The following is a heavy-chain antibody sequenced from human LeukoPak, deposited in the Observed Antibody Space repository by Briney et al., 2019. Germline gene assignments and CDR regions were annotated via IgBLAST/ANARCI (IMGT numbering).Heavy chain of an antibody. J-gene: IGHJ3*02. CDR1: GGSFSGYY. CDR3: ATGGDILTGYYSDAFDI. V-gene: IGHV4-34*01. CDR2: INHSGST. D-gene: IGHD3-9*01. Sequence: PSEPLSLTCAVYGGSFSGYYWSWIRQPPGKGREWIGEINHSGSTNYNPSLKSRVTISVDTSKNQFSLKLSSVTAADTAVYYCATGGDILTGYYSDAFDIWGQGTMVTVSS.